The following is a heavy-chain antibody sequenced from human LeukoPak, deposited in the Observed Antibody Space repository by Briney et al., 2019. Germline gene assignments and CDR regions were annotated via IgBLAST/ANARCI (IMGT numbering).Heavy chain of an antibody. J-gene: IGHJ4*02. V-gene: IGHV3-23*01. CDR1: GFTFSSYA. D-gene: IGHD3-10*01. CDR3: AKDEYGSGRYDY. Sequence: PGGSLRLSCAASGFTFSSYAMSWVRQAPGKGLEWVSAISGSGGSTYYADSVKGRFTISRDNSKNTLYLQMNSLRTEDTAVYCCAKDEYGSGRYDYWGQGTLVTVSS. CDR2: ISGSGGST.